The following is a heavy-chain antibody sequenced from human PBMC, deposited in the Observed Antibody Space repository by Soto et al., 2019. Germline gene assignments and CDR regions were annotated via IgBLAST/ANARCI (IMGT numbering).Heavy chain of an antibody. V-gene: IGHV3-33*01. CDR1: GFTFSSYG. Sequence: QVQLVASGGGVVQPGRSLRLSCAASGFTFSSYGMHWVRQAPGKGLEWVALIWSDGSNKYYADSVKGRFTISRDNSKNTLYVQMNSLRAEHTAVYYCAGVVATHYFDLWGQGTLVTVSA. J-gene: IGHJ4*02. CDR3: AGVVATHYFDL. CDR2: IWSDGSNK.